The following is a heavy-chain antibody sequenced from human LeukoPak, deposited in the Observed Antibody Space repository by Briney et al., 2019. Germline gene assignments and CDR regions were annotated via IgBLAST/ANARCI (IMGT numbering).Heavy chain of an antibody. CDR3: ANLFGDY. J-gene: IGHJ4*02. CDR2: ISYDGSNK. D-gene: IGHD3-16*01. CDR1: GFTFSSYG. Sequence: GGSLRLSCAASGFTFSSYGMHWVRRAPGKGLEWVAVISYDGSNKYYADSVKGRFTISRDNSKNTLYLQMNSLRAEDTAVYYCANLFGDYWGQGTLVTVSS. V-gene: IGHV3-30*18.